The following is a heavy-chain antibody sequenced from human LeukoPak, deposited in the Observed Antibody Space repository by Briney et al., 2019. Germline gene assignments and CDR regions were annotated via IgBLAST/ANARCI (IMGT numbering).Heavy chain of an antibody. CDR1: GGSFSGYY. CDR3: ARSSIFGVVIIRDAFDI. J-gene: IGHJ3*02. D-gene: IGHD3-3*02. V-gene: IGHV4-34*01. Sequence: SETLSLTCAVYGGSFSGYYWSWIRQPPGKGLEWIGEINHSGSTNYNPSLKSRVTISVDTSKNQFSLKLSSVTAADTAVYYCARSSIFGVVIIRDAFDIWGQGTMVTVSS. CDR2: INHSGST.